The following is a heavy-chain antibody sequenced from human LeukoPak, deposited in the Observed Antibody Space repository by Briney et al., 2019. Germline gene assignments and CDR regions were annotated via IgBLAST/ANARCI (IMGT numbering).Heavy chain of an antibody. J-gene: IGHJ4*02. CDR2: IKSNSDGGTT. V-gene: IGHV3-15*01. CDR3: TTELRWEETNDY. Sequence: GGSLRLSCAASGFTFSSYAMRWVRQAPGKGLEWIGRIKSNSDGGTTDYAAPVNGRFIISRDDSKNALYLQMNSLKTEDTAVYYCTTELRWEETNDYWGQGTLVTVSS. CDR1: GFTFSSYA. D-gene: IGHD2-21*01.